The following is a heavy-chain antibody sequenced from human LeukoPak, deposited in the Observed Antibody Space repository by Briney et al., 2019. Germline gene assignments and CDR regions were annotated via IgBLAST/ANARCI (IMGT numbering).Heavy chain of an antibody. CDR3: ARDLSLDGLDV. CDR2: INSDGSST. V-gene: IGHV3-74*01. J-gene: IGHJ6*02. CDR1: EFTFSSYW. Sequence: GGSLRLSCAASEFTFSSYWMHWVRQAPGKGLVWVSRINSDGSSTRYADSVKGRFTISRDNAKNTLYLQVNSLRAEDTAVYYCARDLSLDGLDVWGQGTTVTVSS.